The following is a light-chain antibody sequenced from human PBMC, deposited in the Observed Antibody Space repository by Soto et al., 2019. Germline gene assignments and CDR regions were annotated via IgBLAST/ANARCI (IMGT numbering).Light chain of an antibody. CDR1: SSDIGGYNF. Sequence: QSVLTQPASVSGSPGQSITISCTGTSSDIGGYNFVSWYQHHPGKAPKLMIYEVNNRPSGVSSRFSGSKSGNTASLTISGLQAEDEADYYCTSYIRSSTLDYVFGTGTKITVL. CDR3: TSYIRSSTLDYV. V-gene: IGLV2-14*01. J-gene: IGLJ1*01. CDR2: EVN.